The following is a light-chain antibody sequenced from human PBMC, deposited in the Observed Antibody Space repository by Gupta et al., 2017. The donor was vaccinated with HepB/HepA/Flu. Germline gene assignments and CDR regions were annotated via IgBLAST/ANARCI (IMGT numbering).Light chain of an antibody. V-gene: IGKV2D-29*01. CDR1: QSLLHSEGKTC. CDR3: MQTRQLPWT. Sequence: IVMTKSPLFLSVTPGQPASISCKSSQSLLHSEGKTCLYWYLQRAGQPPQLLIYEVSNRFSGVSDRFSGSGSGKXFTLKIXRVEAEDVGVYYCMQTRQLPWTFGXGTKVEIK. J-gene: IGKJ1*01. CDR2: EVS.